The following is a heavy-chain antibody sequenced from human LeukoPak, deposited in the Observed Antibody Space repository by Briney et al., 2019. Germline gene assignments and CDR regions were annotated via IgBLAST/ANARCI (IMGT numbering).Heavy chain of an antibody. CDR2: IIPILGMT. Sequence: GASVKVSCKASGGTLSSYGFSWVRQAPGQGLEWMGRIIPILGMTNYAQNFQGRVTITADTSTSTAYMELSSLTSEDTAVYYCARDRGYCSNCNCYESFNYWGQGTLVTVSS. D-gene: IGHD2-2*01. J-gene: IGHJ4*02. V-gene: IGHV1-69*04. CDR1: GGTLSSYG. CDR3: ARDRGYCSNCNCYESFNY.